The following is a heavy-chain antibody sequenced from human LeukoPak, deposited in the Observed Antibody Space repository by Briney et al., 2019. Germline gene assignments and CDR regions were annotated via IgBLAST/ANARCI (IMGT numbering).Heavy chain of an antibody. V-gene: IGHV1-24*01. Sequence: GASVKVSCKVSGYTLTELSMHWVRQAPGKGLEWMGGFDPEDGETIYAQKFQGRVAMTEDTSTDTAYMELSSLRSEDTAVYYCATVYKWEPSRNWFDPWGQGTLVTVSS. CDR1: GYTLTELS. CDR3: ATVYKWEPSRNWFDP. D-gene: IGHD1-26*01. J-gene: IGHJ5*02. CDR2: FDPEDGET.